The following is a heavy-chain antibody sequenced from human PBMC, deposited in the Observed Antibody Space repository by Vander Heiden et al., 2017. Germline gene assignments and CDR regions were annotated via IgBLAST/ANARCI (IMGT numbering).Heavy chain of an antibody. J-gene: IGHJ5*02. Sequence: EVKLMESWGALVKPGGSLRLSCADPGFTLRLAWMNWVRQAAGKGLEWVGRIKSKADSGTTDYAAPVKGRFTISRDDSKNTLYLQMNSLKTEDTAVYYCTTAYIVATRNWFDPWGQGTLVTVSS. CDR2: IKSKADSGTT. CDR3: TTAYIVATRNWFDP. CDR1: GFTLRLAW. V-gene: IGHV3-15*07. D-gene: IGHD5-12*01.